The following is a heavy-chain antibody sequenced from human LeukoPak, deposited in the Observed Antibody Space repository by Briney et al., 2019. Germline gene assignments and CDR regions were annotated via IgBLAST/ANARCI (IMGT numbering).Heavy chain of an antibody. CDR3: ARVGSTDSPHAFDI. CDR1: GFIFSSYW. Sequence: GGSLRLSCAASGFIFSSYWMDWVRQVPGKGLVWVSGINSDGRMTRYAESVKGRFTISRDNAKNTLYLQMSSLRAEDTAVYYCARVGSTDSPHAFDIWGQGTTVTVSS. J-gene: IGHJ3*02. D-gene: IGHD3-22*01. CDR2: INSDGRMT. V-gene: IGHV3-74*01.